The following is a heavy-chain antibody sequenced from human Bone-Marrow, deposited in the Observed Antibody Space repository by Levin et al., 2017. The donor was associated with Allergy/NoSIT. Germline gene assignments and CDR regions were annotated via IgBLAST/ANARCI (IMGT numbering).Heavy chain of an antibody. CDR2: ISGGGST. Sequence: GGSLRLSCAASGFTFSSYAMSWVRQAPGKGLEWVSGISGGGSTYYADSVKGRFTISRDNSKNTLYLQMNSLRAEDTAVYYCAKAHTKTYCSGGSCYLIDYWGQGTLVTVSS. CDR3: AKAHTKTYCSGGSCYLIDY. D-gene: IGHD2-15*01. J-gene: IGHJ4*02. V-gene: IGHV3-23*01. CDR1: GFTFSSYA.